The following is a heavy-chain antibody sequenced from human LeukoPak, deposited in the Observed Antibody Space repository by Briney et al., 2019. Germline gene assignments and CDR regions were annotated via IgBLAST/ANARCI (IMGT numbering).Heavy chain of an antibody. CDR1: GYTFTSYD. CDR2: VNPNSGNT. V-gene: IGHV1-8*01. Sequence: ASVKVSCKASGYTFTSYDINWVRQATGQGLEWMGWVNPNSGNTGYAQKFQGRVTMTRNTSISTAYMELSSLRSEDTAVYYCARYKFVWGSYRSDPGDYWGQGTLVTVSS. CDR3: ARYKFVWGSYRSDPGDY. J-gene: IGHJ4*02. D-gene: IGHD3-16*02.